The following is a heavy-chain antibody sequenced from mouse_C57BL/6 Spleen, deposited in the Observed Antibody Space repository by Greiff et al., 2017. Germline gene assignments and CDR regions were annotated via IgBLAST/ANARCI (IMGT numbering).Heavy chain of an antibody. CDR3: ARGGNYLDYFDY. D-gene: IGHD2-1*01. V-gene: IGHV1-69*01. Sequence: VQLQQPGAELVMPGASVKLSCKASGYTFTSYWMHWVKQRPGQGLEWIGEIDPSDSFTNYNQKFKGKSTLTVDKSSSTAYMQLSSLTSEDSAFYYCARGGNYLDYFDYWGQGTTLTVSS. CDR1: GYTFTSYW. CDR2: IDPSDSFT. J-gene: IGHJ2*01.